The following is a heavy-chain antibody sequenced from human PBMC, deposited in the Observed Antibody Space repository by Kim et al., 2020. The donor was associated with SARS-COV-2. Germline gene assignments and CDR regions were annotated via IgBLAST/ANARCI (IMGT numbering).Heavy chain of an antibody. Sequence: ASVKVSCPASGYTFTSHGLNWVRQAPGQGLEWMGWINTNTGKPTYAQGFTGRFVFSFDTSLNTAYLQISSLKAEDTAVYYCARELIGVPGVDYWGQGTQV. D-gene: IGHD7-27*01. CDR1: GYTFTSHG. J-gene: IGHJ4*02. CDR2: INTNTGKP. V-gene: IGHV7-4-1*02. CDR3: ARELIGVPGVDY.